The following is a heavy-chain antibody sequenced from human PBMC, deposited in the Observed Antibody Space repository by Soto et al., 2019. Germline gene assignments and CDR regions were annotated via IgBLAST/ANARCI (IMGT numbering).Heavy chain of an antibody. Sequence: GSLRLSCVASGFTFSYYAMQWVRQAPGKGLEWVAIVWYDGSDKYYRDSVKGRFSVSRDNSKNTLYLQMNSLGAEDTAMYYCARDYKFDFWGQGTLVTVSS. CDR2: VWYDGSDK. CDR1: GFTFSYYA. V-gene: IGHV3-33*01. D-gene: IGHD3-10*01. J-gene: IGHJ4*02. CDR3: ARDYKFDF.